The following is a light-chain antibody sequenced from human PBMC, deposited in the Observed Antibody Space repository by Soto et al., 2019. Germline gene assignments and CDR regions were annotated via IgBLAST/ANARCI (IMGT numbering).Light chain of an antibody. CDR2: GAS. Sequence: DMQMTQSPSSLSASVGDRVTITCRASQGISNYLAWYQQKPGKVPNLLIYGASTLQSGVPSRYSGSGSGTDFTLTISSLQPEDVATYYCQNYISFSRFTFGPGTKVDIK. CDR3: QNYISFSRFT. V-gene: IGKV1-27*01. CDR1: QGISNY. J-gene: IGKJ3*01.